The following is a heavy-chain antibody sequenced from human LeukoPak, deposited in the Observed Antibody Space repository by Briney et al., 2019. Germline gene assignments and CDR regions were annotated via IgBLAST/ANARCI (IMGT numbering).Heavy chain of an antibody. CDR1: GGSISSSSYY. CDR3: ARTSEDLYDSSGYYY. Sequence: SETLSLTCTVSGGSISSSSYYWGWIRQPPGKGLEWIGSIYYSGSTYYNPSLKSRVTISVDTSKNQFSLKLSSVTAADTAVYYCARTSEDLYDSSGYYYWGQGTLVTVSS. CDR2: IYYSGST. V-gene: IGHV4-39*07. J-gene: IGHJ4*02. D-gene: IGHD3-22*01.